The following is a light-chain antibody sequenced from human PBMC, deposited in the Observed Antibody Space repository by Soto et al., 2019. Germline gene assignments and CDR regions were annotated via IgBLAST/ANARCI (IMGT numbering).Light chain of an antibody. CDR3: QQYGTSPRT. J-gene: IGKJ1*01. Sequence: EIVLTQSPGTLSLSPGERATLSCRASQSVSSSYLAWYQQKSGQXPXXXXXGXXXRXNRITERVRGSESGTDFTLAIRTLEPEDFAVYYCQQYGTSPRTFGQGNKVDIK. CDR1: QSVSSSY. V-gene: IGKV3-20*01. CDR2: GXX.